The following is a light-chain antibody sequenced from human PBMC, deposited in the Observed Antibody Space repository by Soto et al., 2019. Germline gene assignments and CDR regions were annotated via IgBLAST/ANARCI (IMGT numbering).Light chain of an antibody. CDR3: QQYSNWPCWT. CDR2: GAS. CDR1: QSVSSF. V-gene: IGKV3-15*01. J-gene: IGKJ1*01. Sequence: EKVMTQSPATLSMSPGERATLSCRASQSVSSFLAWYQQKPGQAPRLLIYGASTRTTGIPARFSGSGSGTEFTLTISSLQSEDFAVYYCQQYSNWPCWTFGQGTKV.